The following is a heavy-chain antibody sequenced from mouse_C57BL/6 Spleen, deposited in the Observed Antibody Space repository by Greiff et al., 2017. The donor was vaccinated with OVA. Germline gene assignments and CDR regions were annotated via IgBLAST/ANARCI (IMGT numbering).Heavy chain of an antibody. D-gene: IGHD3-2*02. CDR3: ARGGPTAQAPWFAY. Sequence: VQLKQSVAELVRPGASVKLSCTASGFNIKNTYMHWVKQRPEQGLEWIGRIDPANGNTKYAPKFQGKATITAVTSSNTAYLQLSSLPSEDTAICYCARGGPTAQAPWFAYWGQGTLVTVSA. CDR2: IDPANGNT. V-gene: IGHV14-3*01. J-gene: IGHJ3*01. CDR1: GFNIKNTY.